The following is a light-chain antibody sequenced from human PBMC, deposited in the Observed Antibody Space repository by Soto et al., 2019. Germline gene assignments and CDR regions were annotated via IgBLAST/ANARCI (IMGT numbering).Light chain of an antibody. Sequence: EIVMTQSPATLSVSPGEGVTLSCRASQSVSSNLAWYQQKPGQAPRLLIYEASTRATGISARFSGSGSGTEFTLTISSLQSEDFAVYYCQQYNKWPPITFGQGTRLEIK. V-gene: IGKV3-15*01. J-gene: IGKJ5*01. CDR2: EAS. CDR1: QSVSSN. CDR3: QQYNKWPPIT.